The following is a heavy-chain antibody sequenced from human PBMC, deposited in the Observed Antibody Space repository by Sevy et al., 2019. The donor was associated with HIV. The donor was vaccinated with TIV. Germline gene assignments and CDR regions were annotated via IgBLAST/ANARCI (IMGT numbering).Heavy chain of an antibody. CDR1: GYTFTSYG. Sequence: ASVKVSCKASGYTFTSYGISWVRQAPGQGLEWMGWISAYNGNTNYAQKLQGRVTMTTDTSTSTAYMELRSLRSDDTAVYYCARDRGGRLAAGMDFWGQGTTVTVSS. CDR3: ARDRGGRLAAGMDF. CDR2: ISAYNGNT. D-gene: IGHD3-10*01. J-gene: IGHJ6*02. V-gene: IGHV1-18*01.